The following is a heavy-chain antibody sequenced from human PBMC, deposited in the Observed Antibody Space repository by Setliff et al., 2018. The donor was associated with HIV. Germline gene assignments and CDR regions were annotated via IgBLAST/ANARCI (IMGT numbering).Heavy chain of an antibody. Sequence: PSETLSLTCAASGYSISTAYYWGWLRQPPGRSLEWFGRVYHSGTTYYNPSLTSRVTISVDMSNNQYTLKVTSVTAADTAVYYCIRGRSITIFGVAYFDFWGQGTQVTVSS. CDR1: GYSISTAYY. J-gene: IGHJ4*02. CDR3: IRGRSITIFGVAYFDF. CDR2: VYHSGTT. V-gene: IGHV4-38-2*01. D-gene: IGHD3-3*01.